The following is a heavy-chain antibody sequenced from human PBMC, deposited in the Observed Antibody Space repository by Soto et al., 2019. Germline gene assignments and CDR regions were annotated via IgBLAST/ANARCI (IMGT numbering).Heavy chain of an antibody. CDR2: INHSGST. CDR3: ARFPFDSNDWTNPRYFDI. D-gene: IGHD3-22*01. V-gene: IGHV4-34*01. J-gene: IGHJ4*02. CDR1: GGSFSDHY. Sequence: QVQIQQWGAGLLKPAETLSLTCAVYGGSFSDHYWSWIRQPPGKGREWIGEINHSGSTNYSPSLKSLVTRSVDTSKTQFSLKLTSVTAADTALYYCARFPFDSNDWTNPRYFDIWGQGTLVTVSS.